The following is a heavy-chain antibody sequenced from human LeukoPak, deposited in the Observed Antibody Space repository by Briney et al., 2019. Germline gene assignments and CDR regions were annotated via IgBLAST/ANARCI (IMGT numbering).Heavy chain of an antibody. D-gene: IGHD3-22*01. Sequence: GGSLRLSRAASGFTFSSYEMNWVRQAPGKGLEWVSYISSSGSTIYYADSVKGRFTISRDNAKNSLYLQMNSLRAEDTAVYYCARDSPYYYDSSGHPNWGQGTLVTVSS. CDR2: ISSSGSTI. J-gene: IGHJ4*02. CDR1: GFTFSSYE. V-gene: IGHV3-48*03. CDR3: ARDSPYYYDSSGHPN.